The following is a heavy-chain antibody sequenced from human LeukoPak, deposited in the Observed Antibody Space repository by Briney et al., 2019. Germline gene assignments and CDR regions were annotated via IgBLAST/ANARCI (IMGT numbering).Heavy chain of an antibody. CDR3: ARDRGPDYNFDY. Sequence: ASVKVSCKASGYTFTGYYMHWVRQAPGQGLEWMGWINPNSGGTNYAQKFQGRVTMTRDTSTSTAYMELRSLRSDDTAVYYCARDRGPDYNFDYWGQGTLVTVSS. CDR1: GYTFTGYY. CDR2: INPNSGGT. D-gene: IGHD4-11*01. V-gene: IGHV1-2*02. J-gene: IGHJ4*02.